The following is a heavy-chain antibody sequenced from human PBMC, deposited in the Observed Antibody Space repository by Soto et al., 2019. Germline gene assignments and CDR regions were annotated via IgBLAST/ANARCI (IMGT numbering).Heavy chain of an antibody. J-gene: IGHJ4*02. CDR3: ARDERWLQGSGVFDY. V-gene: IGHV3-33*01. CDR1: GFTFSSYG. D-gene: IGHD5-12*01. CDR2: IWYDGSNK. Sequence: GGSLRLSCAASGFTFSSYGMHWVRQAPGKGLEWVAVIWYDGSNKYYADSVKGRFTISRDNSKNTLYLQMNSLRAEDTTVYYCARDERWLQGSGVFDYWGQGTLVTVSS.